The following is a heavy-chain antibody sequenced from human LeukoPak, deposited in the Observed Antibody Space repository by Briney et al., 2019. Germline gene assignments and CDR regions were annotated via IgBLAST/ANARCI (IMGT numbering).Heavy chain of an antibody. Sequence: GGSLRLSCAASGYTFTGYGMHWVRQAPGEGLEWVGVIWSDRSNKNYAETVKGRVTISRDNSKNTQYLQMSRLRAEDTAVYYCASTRGLYEAIDYWGQGTRVTVSS. J-gene: IGHJ4*02. D-gene: IGHD2-2*01. CDR3: ASTRGLYEAIDY. CDR2: IWSDRSNK. V-gene: IGHV3-33*01. CDR1: GYTFTGYG.